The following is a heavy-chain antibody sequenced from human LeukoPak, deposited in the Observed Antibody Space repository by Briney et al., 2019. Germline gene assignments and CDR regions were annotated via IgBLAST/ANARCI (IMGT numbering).Heavy chain of an antibody. Sequence: PGGSLRLSCPASGFTFNTYAMSWVRQAPGKGLKWVSGISGSGGGTYYADSVKGRFTISRDNSKSTLYLQMNSLRVEDTAVYYCAKMGGRISAAVDNWGQGTLVTVSS. CDR2: ISGSGGGT. D-gene: IGHD2-2*01. V-gene: IGHV3-23*01. J-gene: IGHJ4*02. CDR1: GFTFNTYA. CDR3: AKMGGRISAAVDN.